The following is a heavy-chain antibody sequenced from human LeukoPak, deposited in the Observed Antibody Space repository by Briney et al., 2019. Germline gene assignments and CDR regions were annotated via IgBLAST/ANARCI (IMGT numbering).Heavy chain of an antibody. CDR1: GFTFSSYA. D-gene: IGHD4-17*01. V-gene: IGHV3-23*01. J-gene: IGHJ4*02. Sequence: PGGSLRLSCAASGFTFSSYAMHWVRQAPGKGLEWVSGISDSGGSTYYADSVKGRFTISRDNSKNTLYLQMNSLRAEDTAVYYCAKASVTPDQFDYWGQGTLVTVSS. CDR2: ISDSGGST. CDR3: AKASVTPDQFDY.